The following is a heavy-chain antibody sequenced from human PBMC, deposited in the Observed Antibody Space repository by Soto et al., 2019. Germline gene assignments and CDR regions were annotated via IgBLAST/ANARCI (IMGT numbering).Heavy chain of an antibody. CDR3: ATLGAGAFDY. CDR2: INPNSGAT. J-gene: IGHJ4*02. D-gene: IGHD3-16*01. CDR1: GYPFTDFY. V-gene: IGHV1-2*02. Sequence: XSVKVSYKASGYPFTDFYIHWVRQAPGQGLEGMGWINPNSGATNYAQKFQGRVTMTRDTSIRTAYMELSRLRTDDTAVYYCATLGAGAFDYWGQGSLVTVSS.